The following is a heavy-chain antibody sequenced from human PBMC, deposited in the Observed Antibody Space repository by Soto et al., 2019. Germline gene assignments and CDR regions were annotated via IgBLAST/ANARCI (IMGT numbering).Heavy chain of an antibody. CDR3: ATSIGHGDRIDY. V-gene: IGHV1-2*04. J-gene: IGHJ4*02. CDR2: INPNSGGT. CDR1: GYTFTGYY. Sequence: ASVKVSCKASGYTFTGYYMHWVRQAPGQGLEWMGWINPNSGGTNYAQKFQGWVTMTRDTSISTADMELSRLRSDDTAVYYCATSIGHGDRIDYWGQGTLVTVSS. D-gene: IGHD7-27*01.